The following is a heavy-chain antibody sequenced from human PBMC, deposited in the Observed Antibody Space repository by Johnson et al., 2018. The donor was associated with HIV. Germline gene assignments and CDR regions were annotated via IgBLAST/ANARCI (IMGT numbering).Heavy chain of an antibody. Sequence: VQLVESGGGVVRPGGSLRLSCAASGFTLDDYGMSWVRQAPGKGLEWVSVIYSGGSTYYADSVKGRFTISRGNSKNTLYLQMNSLRAEDTAVYYCARVGGQKANWGLVYAFDIWGQGTMVTVSS. V-gene: IGHV3-66*01. CDR2: IYSGGST. CDR3: ARVGGQKANWGLVYAFDI. CDR1: GFTLDDYG. D-gene: IGHD7-27*01. J-gene: IGHJ3*02.